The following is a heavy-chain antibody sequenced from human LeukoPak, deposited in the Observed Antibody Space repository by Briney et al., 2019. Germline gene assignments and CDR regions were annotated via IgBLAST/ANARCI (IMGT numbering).Heavy chain of an antibody. Sequence: SETLSLTCAVSGGSISSGSYYWSWIRQPAGKGLEWIGRIYTSGSTNYNPSLKSRVTISVDTSKNQFSLKLTSVTAADTAVYYCARAKGHSSSWYSVFDSWGQGTLVTVSS. CDR3: ARAKGHSSSWYSVFDS. V-gene: IGHV4-61*02. J-gene: IGHJ4*02. CDR2: IYTSGST. D-gene: IGHD6-13*01. CDR1: GGSISSGSYY.